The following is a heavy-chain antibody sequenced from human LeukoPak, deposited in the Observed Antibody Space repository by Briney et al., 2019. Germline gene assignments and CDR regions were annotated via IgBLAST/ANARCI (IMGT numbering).Heavy chain of an antibody. CDR2: IYYSGST. J-gene: IGHJ5*02. Sequence: PSETLSLTCTVSGGSISSSSYYWGWIRQPPGKGLEWIGSIYYSGSTYYNPSLKSRVTISVDTSKNQFSLKLSSVTAADTAVYYCARHLGNTVVVPAASPWFDPWGQGTLVTVSS. D-gene: IGHD2-2*01. CDR1: GGSISSSSYY. CDR3: ARHLGNTVVVPAASPWFDP. V-gene: IGHV4-39*01.